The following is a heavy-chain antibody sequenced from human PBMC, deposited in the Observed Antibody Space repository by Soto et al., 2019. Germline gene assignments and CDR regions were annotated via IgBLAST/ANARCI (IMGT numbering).Heavy chain of an antibody. V-gene: IGHV1-69*12. Sequence: QFQLVQSGAEVKKPGSSVNVSCKASGGTFNTFAISWVRQSPGQGFEWLGGIIPIFRTPDYAQKFQGRVTIIADESASTAYMELSSLRSEDTAVYYCARDKERQRLGGKSYYAMDSWGQGTTVTVSS. D-gene: IGHD5-12*01. CDR2: IIPIFRTP. CDR3: ARDKERQRLGGKSYYAMDS. CDR1: GGTFNTFA. J-gene: IGHJ6*02.